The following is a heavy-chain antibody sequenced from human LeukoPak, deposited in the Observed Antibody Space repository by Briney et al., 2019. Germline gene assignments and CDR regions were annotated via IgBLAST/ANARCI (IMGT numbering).Heavy chain of an antibody. CDR1: GYTFTGYY. J-gene: IGHJ6*03. D-gene: IGHD2-21*02. Sequence: ASVKVSCKASGYTFTGYYMHWVRQAPGQGLEWMGWINPNSGGTNYAQKLQGRVTMTTDTSTSTAYMELRSLRSDDTAVYYCARRYCGGDCYSPYYYYMDVWGKGTTVTISS. CDR2: INPNSGGT. V-gene: IGHV1-2*02. CDR3: ARRYCGGDCYSPYYYYMDV.